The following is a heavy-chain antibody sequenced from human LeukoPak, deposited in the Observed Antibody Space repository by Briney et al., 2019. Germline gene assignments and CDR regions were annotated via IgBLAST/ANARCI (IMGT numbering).Heavy chain of an antibody. Sequence: SETLSLTCAVSGGSISSGGYSWSWIRQPPGKGLEWIGYIYHSGSTYYNPSLKSRVTISVDRSKNQFSLKLSSVTAADTAVYYCARRHYYDSSHFDYWGQGTLVTVSS. J-gene: IGHJ4*02. D-gene: IGHD3-22*01. V-gene: IGHV4-30-2*01. CDR3: ARRHYYDSSHFDY. CDR1: GGSISSGGYS. CDR2: IYHSGST.